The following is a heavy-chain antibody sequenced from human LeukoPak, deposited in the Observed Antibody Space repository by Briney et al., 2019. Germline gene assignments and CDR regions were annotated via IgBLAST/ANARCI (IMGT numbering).Heavy chain of an antibody. Sequence: GGSLRLSCAASGFTFSSYAMHWVRQAPGKGLEYVSAINSNGGSTYYANSVKGRFTISRDNSKNTLYLQMGSLRTEDMAVYYCARRGWGLTYFDYWGQGTLVTVSS. CDR1: GFTFSSYA. V-gene: IGHV3-64*01. CDR3: ARRGWGLTYFDY. J-gene: IGHJ4*02. CDR2: INSNGGST. D-gene: IGHD1-26*01.